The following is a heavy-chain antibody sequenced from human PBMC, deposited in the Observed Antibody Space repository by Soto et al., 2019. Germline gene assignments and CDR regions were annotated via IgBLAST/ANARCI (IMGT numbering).Heavy chain of an antibody. CDR3: AREGGAMITHYEYFQH. J-gene: IGHJ1*01. CDR1: GFTFSSYA. D-gene: IGHD3-16*01. CDR2: ISYDGSNK. Sequence: GGSLRLSCAASGFTFSSYAMHWVRQAPGKGLEWVAVISYDGSNKYYADSVKGRFTISRDNSKNTLYLQMNSLRAEDTAVYYCAREGGAMITHYEYFQHWGQGTLVTVSS. V-gene: IGHV3-30-3*01.